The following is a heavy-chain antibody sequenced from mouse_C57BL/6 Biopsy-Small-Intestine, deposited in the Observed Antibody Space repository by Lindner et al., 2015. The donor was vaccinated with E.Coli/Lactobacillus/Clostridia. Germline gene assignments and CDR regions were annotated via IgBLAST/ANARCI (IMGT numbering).Heavy chain of an antibody. CDR1: GYIFTNYG. CDR3: TRGYYSNYLYALDY. CDR2: IYIGNGYT. D-gene: IGHD2-5*01. Sequence: VQLQESGTELVRPGSSVKVSCKTSGYIFTNYGISWVKLRPGQGLEWIGYIYIGNGYTEYNEKFKGKATLTSDTSSSTAYMQLSSLTPEDSAIYFCTRGYYSNYLYALDYWGQGTSVTVSS. V-gene: IGHV1-58*01. J-gene: IGHJ4*01.